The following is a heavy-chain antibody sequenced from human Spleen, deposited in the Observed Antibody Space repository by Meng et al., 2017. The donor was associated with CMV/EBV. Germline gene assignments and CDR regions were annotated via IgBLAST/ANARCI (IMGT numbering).Heavy chain of an antibody. Sequence: SGYTFASYDIHWVRQATGQGLEWMGWMNPNSGNTGYAPKFQGRLTMSRNTSISTAYMDLSSLRSEDTAVYYCARGRGTTHKGNWFDPWGQGTLVTVSS. CDR3: ARGRGTTHKGNWFDP. V-gene: IGHV1-8*01. CDR2: MNPNSGNT. CDR1: GYTFASYD. D-gene: IGHD2-15*01. J-gene: IGHJ5*02.